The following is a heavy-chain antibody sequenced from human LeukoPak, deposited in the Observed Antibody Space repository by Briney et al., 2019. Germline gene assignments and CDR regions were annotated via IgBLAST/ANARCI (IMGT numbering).Heavy chain of an antibody. J-gene: IGHJ4*02. CDR2: MYYSGST. V-gene: IGHV4-39*07. CDR3: ARRRGYSYGRVLDY. D-gene: IGHD5-18*01. CDR1: GGSISSSSYY. Sequence: SETLSLTCTGSGGSISSSSYYWAWIRQPPGKGLEWIGSMYYSGSTHYNPSLKSRVTISVDTSKNQFSLKLSSVTAADTAVYYCARRRGYSYGRVLDYWGQGTLVTVSS.